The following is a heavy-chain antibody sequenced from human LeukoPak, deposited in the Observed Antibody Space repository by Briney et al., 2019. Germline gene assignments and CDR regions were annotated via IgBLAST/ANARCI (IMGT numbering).Heavy chain of an antibody. D-gene: IGHD3-10*01. V-gene: IGHV3-23*01. CDR1: GFTFSSYA. CDR3: ARVFGRVDYMDV. J-gene: IGHJ6*03. Sequence: GGSLRLSCAASGFTFSSYAMSWVRQAPGKGLEWVSAISGSGGSTYYADSVKGRFTISRDNAKNSLYLQMNSLRAEDTAVYYCARVFGRVDYMDVWGKGTTVTVSS. CDR2: ISGSGGST.